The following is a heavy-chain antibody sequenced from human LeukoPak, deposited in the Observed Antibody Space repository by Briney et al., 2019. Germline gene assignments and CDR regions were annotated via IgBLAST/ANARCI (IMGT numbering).Heavy chain of an antibody. CDR3: AREMGYGTGNDY. CDR2: IYYTGST. J-gene: IGHJ4*02. V-gene: IGHV4-59*12. Sequence: TSETLSLTCTVSGGSISSYSWSWIRQPPGKGLEWIGYIYYTGSTNYNPSLKSRVTISVDTSKNQFSLKLSSVTAADTAVYYCAREMGYGTGNDYWGQGTLVTVSS. CDR1: GGSISSYS. D-gene: IGHD2-8*02.